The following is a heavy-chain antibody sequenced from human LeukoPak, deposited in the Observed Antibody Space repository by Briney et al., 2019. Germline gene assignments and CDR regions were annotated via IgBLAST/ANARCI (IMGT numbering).Heavy chain of an antibody. D-gene: IGHD4-11*01. Sequence: GESLRLSCAASGFTISSLWMHWVRQAPGKGLVWVSRINSDGSSTSYVDSVKGRFTISRDNAKDTLYLQMNNLRADDTAVYYCARGAYSFDCWGQGTLVTVSS. CDR2: INSDGSST. CDR3: ARGAYSFDC. J-gene: IGHJ4*02. V-gene: IGHV3-74*01. CDR1: GFTISSLW.